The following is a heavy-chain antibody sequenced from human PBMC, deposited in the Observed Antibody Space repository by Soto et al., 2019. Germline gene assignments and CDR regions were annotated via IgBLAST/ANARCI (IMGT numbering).Heavy chain of an antibody. CDR2: ISGSGGST. CDR1: GFTFSSRA. D-gene: IGHD2-15*01. CDR3: AKGGIRDCSGGSCSVPAGMDV. V-gene: IGHV3-23*01. J-gene: IGHJ6*02. Sequence: GGSLRPPCAASGFTFSSRAMNWVRQAPGKGLEWGSTISGSGGSTYYADSVKGRFTLSRDNSKNTLYLQMNSLRAEDTAVYYCAKGGIRDCSGGSCSVPAGMDVWGQGTTVTVSS.